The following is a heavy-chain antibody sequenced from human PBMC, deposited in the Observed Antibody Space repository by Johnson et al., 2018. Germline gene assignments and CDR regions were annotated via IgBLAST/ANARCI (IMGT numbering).Heavy chain of an antibody. CDR2: INHSGSP. D-gene: IGHD2-8*01. CDR3: ARVGGYCTNGVCYHPKKAEYFQH. J-gene: IGHJ1*01. Sequence: QVQLQQWGAGLLKPSETLSLTCAVYGGSFSGYYWSWIRQPPGKGLEWIGDINHSGSPNYNTSLKSRVTISLDTSKNQFSLKLRSVTASDTAVYYCARVGGYCTNGVCYHPKKAEYFQHWGQGTLVTVSS. CDR1: GGSFSGYY. V-gene: IGHV4-34*01.